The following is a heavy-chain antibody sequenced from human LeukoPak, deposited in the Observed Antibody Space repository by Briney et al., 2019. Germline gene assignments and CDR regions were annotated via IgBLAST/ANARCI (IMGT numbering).Heavy chain of an antibody. Sequence: GGSLRLSCAASGFTFSDYYMSWIRQAPGKGLEWVSYISSGSSDTNYADSVKGRFTISRDNSKNTLYLQMNSLRAEDTAVYYCAKDRRSSSWYGDYWGQGTLVTVSS. CDR3: AKDRRSSSWYGDY. CDR2: ISSGSSDT. J-gene: IGHJ4*02. CDR1: GFTFSDYY. D-gene: IGHD6-13*01. V-gene: IGHV3-11*06.